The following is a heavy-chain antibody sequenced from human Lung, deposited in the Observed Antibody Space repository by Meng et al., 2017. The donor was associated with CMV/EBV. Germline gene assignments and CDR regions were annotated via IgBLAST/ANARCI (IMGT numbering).Heavy chain of an antibody. Sequence: ESLKISCAVYGVSFSGYYWSWIRQPPGKGLEWIGEINHSGSTNYNPSLKSRVTLSVDTYKKQFSLKLSSVTEADTGVYYCARGGYCSSTSCYKLYRNWSDRWGQGTLVTVSS. J-gene: IGHJ5*02. V-gene: IGHV4-34*01. CDR2: INHSGST. D-gene: IGHD2-2*02. CDR1: GVSFSGYY. CDR3: ARGGYCSSTSCYKLYRNWSDR.